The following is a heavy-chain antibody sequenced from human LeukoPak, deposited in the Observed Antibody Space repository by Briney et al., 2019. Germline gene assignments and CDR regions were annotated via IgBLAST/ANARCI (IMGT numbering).Heavy chain of an antibody. Sequence: GGSLRLSCAASGFTFSDYYMSWIPQAPGKGLELVSYISSSNRYTNYADSVKGRFTISRDNAKHSLYLQMNSLRDEDSAVCYCARDFGPLGSWSIDYWGQGALVTVSS. CDR2: ISSSNRYT. V-gene: IGHV3-11*06. J-gene: IGHJ4*02. CDR3: ARDFGPLGSWSIDY. CDR1: GFTFSDYY. D-gene: IGHD6-13*01.